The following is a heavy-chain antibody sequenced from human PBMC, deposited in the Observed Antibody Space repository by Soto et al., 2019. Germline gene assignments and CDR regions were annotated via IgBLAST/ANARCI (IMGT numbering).Heavy chain of an antibody. CDR2: ISGSGGST. V-gene: IGHV3-23*01. J-gene: IGHJ4*02. CDR3: AKAAPYYDFWSGYYDY. D-gene: IGHD3-3*01. CDR1: GFTFSSYA. Sequence: QPGGSLRLSCAASGFTFSSYAMSWVRQAPGKGLEWVSAISGSGGSTYYADSGKGRFTISRDNSKNTLYLQMNSLRAEDTAVYYCAKAAPYYDFWSGYYDYWGQGTLVTVSS.